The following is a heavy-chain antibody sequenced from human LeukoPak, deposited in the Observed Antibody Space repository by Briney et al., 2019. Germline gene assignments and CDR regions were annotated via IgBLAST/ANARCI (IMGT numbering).Heavy chain of an antibody. CDR2: IGPGSHTI. J-gene: IGHJ4*02. CDR3: ARERGYSSGWYLDY. CDR1: GFTFSSYE. V-gene: IGHV3-48*02. D-gene: IGHD6-19*01. Sequence: GGSLRLSCAASGFTFSSYEMNWVRQAPGKGLEWVSYIGPGSHTIFYADSVKGRFTISRDDAKSSVFLQMNSLRDEDTAVYYCARERGYSSGWYLDYWGQGTLVTVSS.